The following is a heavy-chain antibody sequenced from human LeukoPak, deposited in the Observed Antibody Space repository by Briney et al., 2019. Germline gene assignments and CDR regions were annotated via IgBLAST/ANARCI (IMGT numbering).Heavy chain of an antibody. V-gene: IGHV3-23*01. CDR3: ARCQIAAAGTGPFDV. J-gene: IGHJ3*01. D-gene: IGHD6-13*01. CDR2: FSATDGTT. Sequence: PGGSLRLSCAASGFTFSTYAMTSVRQAPGKGLEWVSGFSATDGTTQYAESVKGRFTISKDSTTNTLFLQINSLRVEDTAVYYCARCQIAAAGTGPFDVWGQGTMVTVSS. CDR1: GFTFSTYA.